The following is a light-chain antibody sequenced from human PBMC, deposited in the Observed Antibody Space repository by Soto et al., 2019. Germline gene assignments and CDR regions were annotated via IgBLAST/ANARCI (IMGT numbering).Light chain of an antibody. J-gene: IGLJ1*01. CDR1: SSNIGAGYD. CDR2: GNS. V-gene: IGLV1-40*01. Sequence: QSALTQPPSVSGAPGQRVTISCTGSSSNIGAGYDVHWYQQLPGTAPKLLIYGNSNRPSGVPDRFSGSKSGTSASLAITGLQAEDEADYYCQSYDSNLSGSLYVFGTGTKVTVL. CDR3: QSYDSNLSGSLYV.